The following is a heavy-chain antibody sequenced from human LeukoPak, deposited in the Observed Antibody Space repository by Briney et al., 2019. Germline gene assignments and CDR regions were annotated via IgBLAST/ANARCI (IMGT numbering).Heavy chain of an antibody. CDR2: ITPIFGTT. CDR1: GGTFTTDV. J-gene: IGHJ5*02. D-gene: IGHD2-15*01. V-gene: IGHV1-69*05. CDR3: ARGLSDTYCSGGSCYSDH. Sequence: GASVKVSCKAFGGTFTTDVISWVRQAPGQGLEWMGAITPIFGTTNYAQKFQGRVTITTDESTSTAYMELSSLRSADTALYYCARGLSDTYCSGGSCYSDHWGQGTLVTVSS.